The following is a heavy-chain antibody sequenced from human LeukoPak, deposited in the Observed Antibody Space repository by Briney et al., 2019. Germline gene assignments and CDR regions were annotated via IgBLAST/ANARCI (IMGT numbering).Heavy chain of an antibody. J-gene: IGHJ4*02. CDR1: GYSISSGYY. V-gene: IGHV4-38-2*02. CDR2: IYHSGST. CDR3: ARLHYYGSGSYYFDY. Sequence: SETLSLTCTVSGYSISSGYYWGWIRQPPGKGLEWIGSIYHSGSTYYNPSLKSRVTISIDTSKNQFSLKLSSVTAADTAVYYCARLHYYGSGSYYFDYWGQGTLVTVSS. D-gene: IGHD3-10*01.